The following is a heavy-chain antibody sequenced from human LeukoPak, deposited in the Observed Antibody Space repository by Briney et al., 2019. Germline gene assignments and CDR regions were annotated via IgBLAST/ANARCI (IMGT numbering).Heavy chain of an antibody. CDR2: IYYSGST. J-gene: IGHJ4*02. V-gene: IGHV4-61*08. Sequence: SETLSLTCTVSGGSISASAYYWSWIRQPPGKGLEWIGYIYYSGSTNYNPSLKSRVTISVDTSKNQFSLKLSSVTAADTAVYYCAREGDIAAAGTFDYWGQGTLVTVSS. D-gene: IGHD6-13*01. CDR3: AREGDIAAAGTFDY. CDR1: GGSISASAYY.